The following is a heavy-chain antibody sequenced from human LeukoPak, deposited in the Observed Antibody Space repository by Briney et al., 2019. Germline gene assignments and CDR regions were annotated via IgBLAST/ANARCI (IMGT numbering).Heavy chain of an antibody. CDR1: GGSISSYY. D-gene: IGHD6-19*01. J-gene: IGHJ6*03. V-gene: IGHV4-4*07. CDR2: IYTSGST. CDR3: ARGLGSSGWPGNYYYYMDV. Sequence: SETLSLTCTVSGGSISSYYWSWIRQPAGKGLEWIGRIYTSGSTNYNPSLKSRVTISVDTSKNQFSLKLSSVTAADTAVYYCARGLGSSGWPGNYYYYMDVWGKGTTVTVSS.